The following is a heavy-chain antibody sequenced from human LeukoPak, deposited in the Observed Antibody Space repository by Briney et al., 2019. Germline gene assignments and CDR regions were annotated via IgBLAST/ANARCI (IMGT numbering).Heavy chain of an antibody. CDR3: ARDHEDYYYYYYMDV. CDR1: GFTFSDYF. J-gene: IGHJ6*03. Sequence: PGGSLRLSCAASGFTFSDYFMSWFRQAPGKGLEWVSYISSSGTTIYYADSVKGRFTISRDNAKNSLYLQINSLRAEDTAVYYCARDHEDYYYYYYMDVWGKGTTVTVSS. V-gene: IGHV3-11*01. CDR2: ISSSGTTI.